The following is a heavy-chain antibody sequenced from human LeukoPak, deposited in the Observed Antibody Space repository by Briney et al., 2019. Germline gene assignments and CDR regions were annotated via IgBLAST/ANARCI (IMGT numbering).Heavy chain of an antibody. D-gene: IGHD3-9*01. J-gene: IGHJ4*02. CDR3: AKGFDYDILTGYYPYYFDY. Sequence: GGSLRLSCAASGFTFTSYAMSWVRQAPGKGLEWVLAISGSGGSTYYADAVKGRFTISRDNSKNTLYLQMNSLRAEDTAVYYCAKGFDYDILTGYYPYYFDYWGQGTLVTVSS. CDR2: ISGSGGST. CDR1: GFTFTSYA. V-gene: IGHV3-23*01.